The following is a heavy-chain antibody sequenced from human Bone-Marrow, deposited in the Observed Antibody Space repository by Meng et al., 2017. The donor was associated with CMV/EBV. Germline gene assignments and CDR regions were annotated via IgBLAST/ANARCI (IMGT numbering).Heavy chain of an antibody. D-gene: IGHD1-26*01. Sequence: SETLSLTCTVSGGSVSSGSYYWSWIRQPPGKGLEWIGYIYYSGSTNYNPSLKSRVTISVDTSKNQFSLKLSSVTAADTAVYYCATDRAHWGQGTLVTVSS. J-gene: IGHJ4*02. V-gene: IGHV4-61*01. CDR3: ATDRAH. CDR2: IYYSGST. CDR1: GGSVSSGSYY.